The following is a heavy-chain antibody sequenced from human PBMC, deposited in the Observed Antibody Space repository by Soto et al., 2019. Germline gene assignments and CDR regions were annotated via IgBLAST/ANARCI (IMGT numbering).Heavy chain of an antibody. V-gene: IGHV3-30-3*01. Sequence: QVQLVESGGGVVQPGRSLRLSCAASGFTFSSYAMHWVRQAPGKGLEWVAVISYDGSNKYYADSVKGRFTISRDNSKNTLYLQMNSLRAEDTAVYYCAREYYDFWSGSDAFDIRGQGTMVTVSS. CDR2: ISYDGSNK. J-gene: IGHJ3*02. CDR3: AREYYDFWSGSDAFDI. D-gene: IGHD3-3*01. CDR1: GFTFSSYA.